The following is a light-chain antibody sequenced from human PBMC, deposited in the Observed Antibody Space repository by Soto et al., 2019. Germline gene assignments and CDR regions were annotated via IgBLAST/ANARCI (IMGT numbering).Light chain of an antibody. Sequence: VMTHPQISLSVAPGQPASISCKSSQSLLHITGETFLFWYLQKPGQSPQLLIYEVSTRVSGVPDRFSGSESGTDFTLEISRVETDDVGIYYCMQSTQLPPTFGHGTRLEI. J-gene: IGKJ5*01. CDR2: EVS. V-gene: IGKV2D-29*02. CDR1: QSLLHITGETF. CDR3: MQSTQLPPT.